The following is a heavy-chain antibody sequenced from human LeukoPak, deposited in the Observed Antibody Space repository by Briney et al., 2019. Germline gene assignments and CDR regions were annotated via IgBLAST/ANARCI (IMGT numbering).Heavy chain of an antibody. CDR2: ITPMRGIT. V-gene: IGHV1-69*04. CDR3: ARPGKAVAGLEY. J-gene: IGHJ4*02. Sequence: SSVKVSYKASVGSFSSYVINWVRQAPGQGPAWMGRITPMRGITNYAQKFQGRVTIIADKSTSTAYLELSSLRAEDTAVYYCARPGKAVAGLEYWGQGTLVTVSS. D-gene: IGHD6-19*01. CDR1: VGSFSSYV.